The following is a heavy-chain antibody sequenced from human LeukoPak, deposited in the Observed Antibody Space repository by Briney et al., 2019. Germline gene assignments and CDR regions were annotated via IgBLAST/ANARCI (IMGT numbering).Heavy chain of an antibody. J-gene: IGHJ4*02. CDR2: IYYSGST. CDR3: ARMTISSPILHY. V-gene: IGHV4-59*01. CDR1: GGSISSYY. Sequence: PSETLSLTCTVSGGSISSYYWTWIRQPPGKGLEWIGYIYYSGSTNYNPSLKSRVTISVDTAKNQFSLKLNSVPATDTAVYYCARMTISSPILHYWGQGTLVTVSS. D-gene: IGHD3-3*02.